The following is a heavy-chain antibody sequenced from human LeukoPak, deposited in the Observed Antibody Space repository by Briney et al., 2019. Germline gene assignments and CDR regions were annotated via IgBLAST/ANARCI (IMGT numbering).Heavy chain of an antibody. Sequence: SETLSLTCTVSGGSISSGDYHWSWIRQPPGKGLEWIGYIYYSGSTYYNPSLKSRVTISVDTSKNQFSLKLSSVTAADTAVYYCARDRYGDFYFDYWGQGTLVTVSS. CDR2: IYYSGST. D-gene: IGHD4-17*01. CDR3: ARDRYGDFYFDY. V-gene: IGHV4-30-4*01. J-gene: IGHJ4*02. CDR1: GGSISSGDYH.